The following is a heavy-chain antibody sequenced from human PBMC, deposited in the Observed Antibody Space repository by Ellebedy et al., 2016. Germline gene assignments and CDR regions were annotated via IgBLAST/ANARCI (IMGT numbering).Heavy chain of an antibody. CDR1: GLTLNNVW. V-gene: IGHV3-33*08. J-gene: IGHJ4*02. CDR3: ARDQWRAGYCNRISCSDFDY. D-gene: IGHD2/OR15-2a*01. CDR2: ISSDGSKT. Sequence: GGSLRLSXAASGLTLNNVWMSWVRQSPGKGLEWLAVISSDGSKTYYADSVKGRFAISRDDSKNTLFLQMSNLRAEDTAVYYCARDQWRAGYCNRISCSDFDYWGQGTLVTVSS.